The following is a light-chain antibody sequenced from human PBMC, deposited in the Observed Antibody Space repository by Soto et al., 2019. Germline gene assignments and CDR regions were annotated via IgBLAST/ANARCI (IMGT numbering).Light chain of an antibody. Sequence: EIVMTQSPATLSVSPGERATLSCRASQTVRSDFAWYQQKPGQAPRLLIYGASTRATGIPARFSGSGSGTEFTLTISSLQSEDFAVYYCQQYNKWPRTFGGGTKVDIK. CDR1: QTVRSD. CDR3: QQYNKWPRT. J-gene: IGKJ4*01. V-gene: IGKV3-15*01. CDR2: GAS.